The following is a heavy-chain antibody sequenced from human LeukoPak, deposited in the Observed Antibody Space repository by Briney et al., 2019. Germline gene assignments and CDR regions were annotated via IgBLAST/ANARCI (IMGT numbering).Heavy chain of an antibody. Sequence: GGSLRLSCAASGFTFSSYAMNWVRQAPGKGLEWVSAVRGSDAGTSYADSVKGRFTISRDNSKNTLYLQMNSLRPEDTAVYYCAKNRGGSYYSGSDYWDQGTLVTVSS. J-gene: IGHJ4*02. V-gene: IGHV3-23*01. CDR1: GFTFSSYA. CDR2: VRGSDAGT. D-gene: IGHD1-26*01. CDR3: AKNRGGSYYSGSDY.